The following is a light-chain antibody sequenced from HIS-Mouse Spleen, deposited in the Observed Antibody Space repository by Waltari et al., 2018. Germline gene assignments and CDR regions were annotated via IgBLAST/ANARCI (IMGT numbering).Light chain of an antibody. J-gene: IGLJ2*01. CDR2: DVS. V-gene: IGLV2-14*03. CDR1: SSDVGGYNY. CDR3: SSYTSSSFNVV. Sequence: QSALTQPASVSGSPGQSITISCTGTSSDVGGYNYVSWYQQHPGKAPKIMIYDVSNRPSGVSNRFSGSKSGNTASLTISGLQAEDEADYYCSSYTSSSFNVVFGGGTKLTVL.